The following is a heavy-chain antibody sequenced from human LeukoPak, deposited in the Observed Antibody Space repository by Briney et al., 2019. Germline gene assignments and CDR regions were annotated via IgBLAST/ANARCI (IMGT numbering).Heavy chain of an antibody. CDR1: GYTFTSYD. CDR2: MNPNSGTT. CDR3: ARDSILWTSMIGYPGVENLLYYFDY. D-gene: IGHD2-21*01. V-gene: IGHV1-8*01. J-gene: IGHJ4*02. Sequence: ASVKYSCKASGYTFTSYDINWVRQATGQGLEWMGWMNPNSGTTGYAQKFQGRVTMTRNTSISTAYMELSRLRSDDTAVYYCARDSILWTSMIGYPGVENLLYYFDYWGQGTLVTVSS.